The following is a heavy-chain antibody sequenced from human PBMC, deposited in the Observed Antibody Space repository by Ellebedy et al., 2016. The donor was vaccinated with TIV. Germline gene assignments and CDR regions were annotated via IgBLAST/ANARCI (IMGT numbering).Heavy chain of an antibody. CDR3: ARLGLGYYYDSSGYYRDY. J-gene: IGHJ4*02. CDR2: ISSSSSYT. D-gene: IGHD3-22*01. V-gene: IGHV3-11*06. Sequence: GESLKISXAASGFTFSDYYMSWIRQAPGKGLEWVSYISSSSSYTNYADSVKGRFTISRDNAKNSLYLQMNSLRAEDTAVYYCARLGLGYYYDSSGYYRDYWGQGTLVTVSS. CDR1: GFTFSDYY.